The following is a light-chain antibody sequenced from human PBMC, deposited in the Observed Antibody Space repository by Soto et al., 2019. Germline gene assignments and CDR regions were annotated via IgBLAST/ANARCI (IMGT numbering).Light chain of an antibody. CDR1: QSVSSY. J-gene: IGKJ4*01. CDR2: GAF. V-gene: IGKV3-11*01. CDR3: QQRSTWPRLT. Sequence: IVLTQSPATLSLSPGERATLSCRASQSVSSYLAWYQQKPGQAPRLLIYGAFNRATGVPARFSGSGSGTDFTLTIGSVEPEDFAVYYCQQRSTWPRLTFGGGTKLEI.